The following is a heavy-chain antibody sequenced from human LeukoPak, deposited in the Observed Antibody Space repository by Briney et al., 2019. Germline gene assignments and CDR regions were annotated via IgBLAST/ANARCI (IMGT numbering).Heavy chain of an antibody. Sequence: SVKVSCKASGGTFSSYAISWVRQAPGQGLEWMGGIIPIFGTANYAQKFQGRVTITADESTSTAYMELSSLRSEDTAVYYCARKVWGDGYNDDYYYMDVWGKGTTVTVSS. J-gene: IGHJ6*03. V-gene: IGHV1-69*13. CDR3: ARKVWGDGYNDDYYYMDV. CDR1: GGTFSSYA. CDR2: IIPIFGTA. D-gene: IGHD5-24*01.